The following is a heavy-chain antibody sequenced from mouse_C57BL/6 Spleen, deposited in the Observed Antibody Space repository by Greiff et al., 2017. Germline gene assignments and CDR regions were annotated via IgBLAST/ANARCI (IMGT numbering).Heavy chain of an antibody. Sequence: VQLQQSGPELVQPGASVKISCKASGYAFSSSWMNWVKQRPGKGLEWIGRIYPGDGDTNYNGKFKGKATLTADKSSSTAYMQLSSLTSEDSAVYFCARSTVVRYAMDYWGQGTSVTVSS. V-gene: IGHV1-82*01. CDR3: ARSTVVRYAMDY. J-gene: IGHJ4*01. D-gene: IGHD1-1*01. CDR1: GYAFSSSW. CDR2: IYPGDGDT.